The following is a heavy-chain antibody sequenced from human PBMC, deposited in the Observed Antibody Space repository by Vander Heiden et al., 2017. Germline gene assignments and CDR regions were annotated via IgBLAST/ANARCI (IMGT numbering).Heavy chain of an antibody. CDR1: GYRFTSSW. Sequence: EVQLVQSGAEVKKPGESLKISCKGSGYRFTSSWIGWVRQMPGKGLEWMGIIYPGDSDTRYSPSFEGQVTISVDKSITTAYLQWSSLKASDTAMYYCARRSSIAAELDYWGQGTLVTVAS. V-gene: IGHV5-51*01. J-gene: IGHJ4*02. D-gene: IGHD6-13*01. CDR2: IYPGDSDT. CDR3: ARRSSIAAELDY.